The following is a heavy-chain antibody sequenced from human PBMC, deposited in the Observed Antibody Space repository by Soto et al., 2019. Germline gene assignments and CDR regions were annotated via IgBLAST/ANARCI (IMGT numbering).Heavy chain of an antibody. CDR2: ISGSGGST. V-gene: IGHV3-23*01. CDR3: AKANPYCSGGSCYYSYWYFDL. CDR1: GFTFSSYA. J-gene: IGHJ2*01. Sequence: ESGGGLVQPGGSLRLSCAASGFTFSSYAMSWVRQAPGKGLEWVSAISGSGGSTYYADSVKGRFTISRDNSKNTLYLQMNSLRAEDTAVYYCAKANPYCSGGSCYYSYWYFDLWGRGTLVTVSS. D-gene: IGHD2-15*01.